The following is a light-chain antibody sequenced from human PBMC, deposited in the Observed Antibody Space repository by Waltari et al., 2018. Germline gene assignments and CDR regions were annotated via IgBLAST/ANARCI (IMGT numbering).Light chain of an antibody. CDR2: ETS. V-gene: IGKV3-15*01. Sequence: ETVMTQSPATLFVSPGERATLSCRASQSVSRNLAWYQQKPGQAPRLLIYETSTRATGIPARFSGSGSGTEFTLTISSLQSEDVAIYHCHQYNNWPPWTFGQGTKVEIK. J-gene: IGKJ1*01. CDR3: HQYNNWPPWT. CDR1: QSVSRN.